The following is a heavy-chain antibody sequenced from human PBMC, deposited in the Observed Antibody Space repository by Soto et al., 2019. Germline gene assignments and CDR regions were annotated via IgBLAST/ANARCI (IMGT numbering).Heavy chain of an antibody. CDR3: TTLVVPGAPLTY. V-gene: IGHV6-1*01. Sequence: SQTISLTCAISGDSVASKSAAWNWIRQSPSRGVEWLGRTYYRSKWYNDYAVSVKSRITINPDTSKNQFSLQLTSMTAEDTAVYYCTTLVVPGAPLTYRGRGTLVTVSS. J-gene: IGHJ4*01. CDR2: TYYRSKWYN. CDR1: GDSVASKSAA. D-gene: IGHD2-2*01.